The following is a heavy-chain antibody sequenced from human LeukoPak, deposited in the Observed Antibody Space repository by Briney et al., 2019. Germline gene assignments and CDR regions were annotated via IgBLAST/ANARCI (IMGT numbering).Heavy chain of an antibody. CDR1: GGSISSGSYY. Sequence: TLSLTCTVSGGSISSGSYYWSWIRQPAGKGLEWIGRIYTSGSTNYNPSLKSRVTISVDTSKNQFSLKLSSVTAADTAVYYCARDPYYDSSGYLNPWGQGTLVTVSS. J-gene: IGHJ5*02. CDR3: ARDPYYDSSGYLNP. CDR2: IYTSGST. D-gene: IGHD3-22*01. V-gene: IGHV4-61*02.